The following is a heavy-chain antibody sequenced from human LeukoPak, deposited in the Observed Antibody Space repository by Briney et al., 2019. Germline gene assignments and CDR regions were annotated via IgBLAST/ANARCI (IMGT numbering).Heavy chain of an antibody. Sequence: VXXXPGKXXXWVSRINSDGSSTSYADSVKGRFTISRDNAKNTLYLQMNSLRAEDTAVYYCASERRYSSGWYWGQGTLVTVSS. J-gene: IGHJ4*02. CDR3: ASERRYSSGWY. V-gene: IGHV3-74*01. D-gene: IGHD6-19*01. CDR2: INSDGSST.